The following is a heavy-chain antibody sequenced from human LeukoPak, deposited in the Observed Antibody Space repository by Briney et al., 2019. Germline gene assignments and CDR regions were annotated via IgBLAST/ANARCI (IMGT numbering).Heavy chain of an antibody. Sequence: SVKVSCKASGGTFSSYAISWVRQAPGQGLEWMGRIIPILGIANYAQKFQGRVTITADKATSTAHMELSSLRSEDTAVYYCASWDTAMVFRPYLDDYFDYWGQGTLVTVSS. CDR3: ASWDTAMVFRPYLDDYFDY. V-gene: IGHV1-69*04. J-gene: IGHJ4*02. D-gene: IGHD5-18*01. CDR1: GGTFSSYA. CDR2: IIPILGIA.